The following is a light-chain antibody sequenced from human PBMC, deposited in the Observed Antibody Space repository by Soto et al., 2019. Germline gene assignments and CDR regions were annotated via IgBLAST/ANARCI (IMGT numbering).Light chain of an antibody. CDR3: ALWDDRFNGPTA. CDR2: SHD. V-gene: IGLV1-44*01. Sequence: QSALTQPPSASGTPGQRVTISCSGSSSNIGSKIVNWYQFLPGTAPRLFIYSHDQWPAGVPDRFSGSKSGTSSSLAIRGLQSEGEADYYCALWDDRFNGPTAFATGTKLTVL. J-gene: IGLJ1*01. CDR1: SSNIGSKI.